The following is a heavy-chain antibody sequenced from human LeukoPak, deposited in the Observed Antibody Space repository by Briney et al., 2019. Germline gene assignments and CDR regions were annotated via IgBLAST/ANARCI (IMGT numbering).Heavy chain of an antibody. J-gene: IGHJ4*02. D-gene: IGHD1-26*01. CDR2: VSSSGSTI. V-gene: IGHV3-11*04. CDR1: GFTFSDYY. Sequence: GGSLRLSCATSGFTFSDYYMSWIRQAPGKGLEWVSYVSSSGSTIYYADSVKGRFTISRDNAKNSLYLQMNSLRAEDTAVYYCARERGVGATTFAFDYWDQGTLVTVSS. CDR3: ARERGVGATTFAFDY.